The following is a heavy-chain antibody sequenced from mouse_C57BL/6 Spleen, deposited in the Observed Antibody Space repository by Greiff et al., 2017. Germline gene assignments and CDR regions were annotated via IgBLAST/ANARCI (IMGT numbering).Heavy chain of an antibody. CDR1: GYTFTDYY. V-gene: IGHV1-76*01. J-gene: IGHJ3*01. CDR3: AREEGISFAY. Sequence: VQLQQSGAELVRPGASVKLSCKASGYTFTDYYINWVKQRPGQGLEWIARIYPGSGNTYYNEKFKGKATLTAEKSSSTAYMQLSSLTSEDSAVYFCAREEGISFAYWGQGTLVTVSA. CDR2: IYPGSGNT. D-gene: IGHD5-2*01.